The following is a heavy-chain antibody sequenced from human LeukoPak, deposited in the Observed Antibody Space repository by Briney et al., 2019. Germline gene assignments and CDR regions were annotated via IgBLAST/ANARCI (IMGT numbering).Heavy chain of an antibody. V-gene: IGHV3-30*03. D-gene: IGHD6-19*01. CDR1: GFTFSSYG. CDR3: VPSIAVAGPYFDY. CDR2: ISYDGSNK. Sequence: PGGSLRLSCAASGFTFSSYGMHWVRQAPGKGLEWVAVISYDGSNKYYADSVKGRFTISRDNSKNTLYLQMSSLRAEDTAVYYCVPSIAVAGPYFDYWGQGTLVTVSS. J-gene: IGHJ4*02.